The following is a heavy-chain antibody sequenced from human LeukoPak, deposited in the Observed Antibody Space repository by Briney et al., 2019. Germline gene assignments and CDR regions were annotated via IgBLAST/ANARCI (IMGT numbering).Heavy chain of an antibody. J-gene: IGHJ4*02. Sequence: GGSLRLSCAASGFTFNSYAMSWVRQAPGKGLEWVSAISGSGGSTYYADSVKGRFTISRDNSKNTLYLQMNSLRAEDTAVYYCAKFRYHSNDNNYLDFNYWGQGTLVTVSS. CDR2: ISGSGGST. CDR1: GFTFNSYA. D-gene: IGHD3-22*01. V-gene: IGHV3-23*01. CDR3: AKFRYHSNDNNYLDFNY.